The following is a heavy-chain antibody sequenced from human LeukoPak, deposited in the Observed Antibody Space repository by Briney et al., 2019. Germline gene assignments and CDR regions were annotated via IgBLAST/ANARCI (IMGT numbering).Heavy chain of an antibody. CDR3: ARVAREPLGALGYYYRGWFDP. V-gene: IGHV4-38-2*02. CDR1: GGSISSYY. Sequence: PSETLSLTCTVSGGSISSYYWSWIRQPPGKGLEWIGSIYHSGSTYYNPSLKSRVTISVDTSKNQFSLKLSSVTAADTAVYYCARVAREPLGALGYYYRGWFDPWGQGTLVTVSS. J-gene: IGHJ5*02. D-gene: IGHD3-22*01. CDR2: IYHSGST.